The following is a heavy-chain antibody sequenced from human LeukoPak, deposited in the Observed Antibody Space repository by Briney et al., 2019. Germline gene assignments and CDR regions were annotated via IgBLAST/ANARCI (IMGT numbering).Heavy chain of an antibody. CDR3: ASSGSYRFDY. CDR1: VCTFSSYS. Sequence: GGSLRLSCAASVCTFSSYSMNWVRQAPGKGLEWVSHITASGTAMFYADSVKGRFTISRDNAKNSLYLQMNSLRDEDTAVYYCASSGSYRFDYWGQGTLVTVSS. D-gene: IGHD1-26*01. J-gene: IGHJ4*02. V-gene: IGHV3-48*02. CDR2: ITASGTAM.